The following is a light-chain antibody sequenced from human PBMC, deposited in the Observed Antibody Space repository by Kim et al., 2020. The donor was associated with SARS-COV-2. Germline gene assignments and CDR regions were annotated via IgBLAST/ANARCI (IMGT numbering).Light chain of an antibody. Sequence: DIQMTQSPSSLSASVGDRVTITCRTTQSISSHLNWYQKKPGRAPKLMISAASTLQGGVPSRFSGSGSETDFTLTISSLQPEDFATYFCQQSYITPFTFVPGTKVDIK. CDR2: AAS. J-gene: IGKJ3*01. CDR3: QQSYITPFT. V-gene: IGKV1-39*01. CDR1: QSISSH.